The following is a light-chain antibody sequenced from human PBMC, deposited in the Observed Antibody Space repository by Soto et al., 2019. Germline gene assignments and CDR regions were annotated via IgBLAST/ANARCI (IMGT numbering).Light chain of an antibody. J-gene: IGKJ1*01. CDR1: QSINSY. CDR2: AAS. Sequence: DIQMTQSPSSLSASVGDRVIITCRAGQSINSYLNWYQQKPGKAPKLLIYAASSLQSGVPSRFSGSGSGTDFTLTISSLQHEDFATYYCQQSYSTWTFGQGTKVEIK. CDR3: QQSYSTWT. V-gene: IGKV1-39*01.